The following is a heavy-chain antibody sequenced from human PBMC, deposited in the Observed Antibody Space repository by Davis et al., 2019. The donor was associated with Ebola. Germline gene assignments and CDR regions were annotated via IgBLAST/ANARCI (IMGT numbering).Heavy chain of an antibody. Sequence: SVPVSRLASGGTFSRYAIGWVRQAPGQGLEWMGWINPNSGGTNYAQKFQGRVTMTRDTSISTAYMELSRLRSDDTAVYYCAPAPILQHDYGDYAWAYWGQGTLVTVSS. D-gene: IGHD4-17*01. CDR3: APAPILQHDYGDYAWAY. CDR2: INPNSGGT. CDR1: GGTFSRYA. V-gene: IGHV1-2*02. J-gene: IGHJ4*02.